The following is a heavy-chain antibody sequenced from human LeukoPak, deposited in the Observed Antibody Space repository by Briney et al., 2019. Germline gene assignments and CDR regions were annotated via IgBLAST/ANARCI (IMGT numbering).Heavy chain of an antibody. J-gene: IGHJ4*02. CDR1: DFTFSSYN. CDR3: AKLWGYDYVRGSYRYTSSFDY. D-gene: IGHD3-16*02. CDR2: ISGSGGST. V-gene: IGHV3-23*01. Sequence: GGSLRLSCAASDFTFSSYNMNWVRQAPGKGLEWVSAISGSGGSTYYADSVKGRFTISRDNSKNTLYLQMNSLRAEDTAVYYCAKLWGYDYVRGSYRYTSSFDYWGQGTLVTVSS.